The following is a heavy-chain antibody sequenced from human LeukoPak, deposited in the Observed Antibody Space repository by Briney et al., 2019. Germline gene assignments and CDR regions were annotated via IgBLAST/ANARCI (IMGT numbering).Heavy chain of an antibody. CDR2: INWNGDST. V-gene: IGHV3-20*04. CDR3: ARVVATMDYYHYMDA. Sequence: GGSRRLSCAASGFTFDDYDMSWVGPAPGKGLEWVSGINWNGDSTGYADSVKGRFTISRDNAKNSLYLQMNSLRAEDTALYYCARVVATMDYYHYMDAWGKGTTVTVSS. D-gene: IGHD5-12*01. CDR1: GFTFDDYD. J-gene: IGHJ6*03.